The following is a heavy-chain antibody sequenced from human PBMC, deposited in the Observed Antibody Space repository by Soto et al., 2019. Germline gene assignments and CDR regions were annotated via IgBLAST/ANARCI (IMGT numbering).Heavy chain of an antibody. CDR2: IYYSGST. CDR1: GGSISSYY. CDR3: ASTYSSSWRGWLDP. V-gene: IGHV4-59*01. Sequence: SETLSLTCTVSGGSISSYYWSWIRQPPGKGLEWIGYIYYSGSTNYNPSLKIRVTISVYTSKNQFSLKLSTVTAADTAVYYCASTYSSSWRGWLDPWGQGTLVTVSS. D-gene: IGHD6-6*01. J-gene: IGHJ5*02.